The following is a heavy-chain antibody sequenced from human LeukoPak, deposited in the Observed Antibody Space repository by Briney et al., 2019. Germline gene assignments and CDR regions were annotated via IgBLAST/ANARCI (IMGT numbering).Heavy chain of an antibody. D-gene: IGHD3-3*01. J-gene: IGHJ4*02. CDR3: AKPRRGPSYDFWSGFSY. V-gene: IGHV3-30*18. CDR1: GFTFSSYG. CDR2: ISYDGSNK. Sequence: GGSLRLSCAASGFTFSSYGMHWVRQAPGKGLEWVAVISYDGSNKYYADSVKGRFTISRDNSKNTLYLQMNSLRAEDTAVYYCAKPRRGPSYDFWSGFSYWGQGTLVTVSS.